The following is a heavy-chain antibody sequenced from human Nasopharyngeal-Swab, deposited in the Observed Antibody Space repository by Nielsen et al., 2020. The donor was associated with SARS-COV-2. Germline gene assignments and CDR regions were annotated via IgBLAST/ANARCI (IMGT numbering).Heavy chain of an antibody. Sequence: SETLSLTCTVSGGSISSSSYYWGWIRQPPGKGLEWIGSIYYSGSTYYNPSLKSRVTISVDTSKNQFSLKLSSVTAADTAVYYCARLFGVDGYNPPEDYYYGMDVWGQGTTVTVSS. CDR3: ARLFGVDGYNPPEDYYYGMDV. CDR1: GGSISSSSYY. D-gene: IGHD5-24*01. CDR2: IYYSGST. J-gene: IGHJ6*02. V-gene: IGHV4-39*01.